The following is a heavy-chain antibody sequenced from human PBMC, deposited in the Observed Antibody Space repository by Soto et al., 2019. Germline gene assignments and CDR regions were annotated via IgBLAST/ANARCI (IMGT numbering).Heavy chain of an antibody. CDR2: IYTSGST. CDR1: GGSISSYY. V-gene: IGHV4-4*07. D-gene: IGHD6-19*01. J-gene: IGHJ6*02. CDR3: ARVGGAGTPYYYYGMDV. Sequence: PSEALSLTCTVSGGSISSYYWSWIRQPAGKGLEWIGRIYTSGSTNYNPSLKSRVTISVDRSKNQFSLKLSSVTAADTAVYYCARVGGAGTPYYYYGMDVWGQGTTVTVSS.